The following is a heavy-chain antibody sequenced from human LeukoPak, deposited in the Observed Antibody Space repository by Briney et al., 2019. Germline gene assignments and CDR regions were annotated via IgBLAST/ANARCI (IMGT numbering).Heavy chain of an antibody. Sequence: TGGSLRLSCAASGFTFSSYAMSWVRQAPGKGLEWVSAISGSGGITYYADSVKGRFTISRDNAKNSLYLQMNSLRAEDTAVYYCARGESGRGWGHEIDYWGQGTLVTVSS. CDR3: ARGESGRGWGHEIDY. J-gene: IGHJ4*02. D-gene: IGHD3-16*01. CDR1: GFTFSSYA. V-gene: IGHV3-23*01. CDR2: ISGSGGIT.